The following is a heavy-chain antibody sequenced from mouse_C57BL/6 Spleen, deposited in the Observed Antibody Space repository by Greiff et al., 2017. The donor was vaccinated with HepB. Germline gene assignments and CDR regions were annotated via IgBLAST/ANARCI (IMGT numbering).Heavy chain of an antibody. CDR3: ARMGPYSKGYFDV. CDR1: GYAFSSSW. J-gene: IGHJ1*03. V-gene: IGHV1-82*01. CDR2: IYPGDGDT. D-gene: IGHD2-5*01. Sequence: QVQLQQSGPELVKPGASVKISCKASGYAFSSSWMNWVKQRPGKGLEWIGRIYPGDGDTNYNGKFKGKATLTADKSSSTAYMQLSSLTSEDSAVYFCARMGPYSKGYFDVWGTGTTVTVSS.